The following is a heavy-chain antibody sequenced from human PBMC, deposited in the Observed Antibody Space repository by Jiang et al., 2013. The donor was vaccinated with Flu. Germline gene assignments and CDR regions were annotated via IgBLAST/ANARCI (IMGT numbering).Heavy chain of an antibody. CDR2: IIPIFNTA. CDR3: ARGYRNRYYYGMDV. J-gene: IGHJ6*02. D-gene: IGHD5-18*01. CDR1: GATFSSYG. V-gene: IGHV1-69*06. Sequence: SGAEVKKPGSSVRVSCKASGATFSSYGISWVRQAPGQGLEWMGGIIPIFNTANYAQKFQGRVTITAHKSTRTAYMELSSLRSEDTAVYYCARGYRNRYYYGMDVWGQGTTVTVFS.